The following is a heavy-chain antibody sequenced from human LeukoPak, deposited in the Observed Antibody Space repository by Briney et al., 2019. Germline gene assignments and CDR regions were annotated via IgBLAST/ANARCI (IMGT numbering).Heavy chain of an antibody. CDR1: GFTFSDYY. V-gene: IGHV3-11*01. Sequence: PGGSLRLSCAASGFTFSDYYMSWIRQAPGKGLEWVSYISSSGSTIYYADSVKGRFTISRDNAKNSLYLQMNSLRAEDTAVYYCARAPGESSGWSYYYYYMDVWGKGTTVTISS. CDR2: ISSSGSTI. D-gene: IGHD6-19*01. CDR3: ARAPGESSGWSYYYYYMDV. J-gene: IGHJ6*03.